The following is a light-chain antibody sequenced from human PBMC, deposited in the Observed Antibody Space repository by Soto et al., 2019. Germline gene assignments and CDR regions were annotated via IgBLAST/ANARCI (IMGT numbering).Light chain of an antibody. CDR1: SSDVGSYNL. J-gene: IGLJ2*01. Sequence: QSVLTQPASVSGSPRQSITISCTGTSSDVGSYNLVSWYQQHPGKAPKLMIFEGSRRPSGVSSRFSGSKSGNTASLTISGLQAEDEADYYCCSYAGNNTVVFGGVTKVTVL. CDR2: EGS. V-gene: IGLV2-23*01. CDR3: CSYAGNNTVV.